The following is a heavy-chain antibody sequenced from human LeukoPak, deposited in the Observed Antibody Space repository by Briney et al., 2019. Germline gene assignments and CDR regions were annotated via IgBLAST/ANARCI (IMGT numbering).Heavy chain of an antibody. J-gene: IGHJ4*02. V-gene: IGHV4-38-2*01. CDR2: IYHSGST. CDR1: GYSISSGYY. D-gene: IGHD2-21*01. CDR3: ARHERGCGGDCYSSFDY. Sequence: SETLSLTXAVSGYSISSGYYWGWIRQPPGKGLEWIGSIYHSGSTYYNPSLKSRVTISVDTSKNQFSLKLSSVTAADTAVYYCARHERGCGGDCYSSFDYWGQGTLVTVSS.